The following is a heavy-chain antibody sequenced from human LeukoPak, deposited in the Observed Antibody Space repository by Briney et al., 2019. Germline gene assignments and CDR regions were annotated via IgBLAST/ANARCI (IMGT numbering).Heavy chain of an antibody. CDR2: INQDGSRT. CDR1: GYTFSTNW. D-gene: IGHD2-15*01. CDR3: ARLSSAANDY. J-gene: IGHJ4*02. Sequence: GGSLRLSCAASGYTFSTNWMNWVRQAPGKGLEWVANINQDGSRTQYVDSVKGRFTISEDNTNNILYLQMNSLRAEDTAVYYCARLSSAANDYWGQGTLVTVSS. V-gene: IGHV3-7*03.